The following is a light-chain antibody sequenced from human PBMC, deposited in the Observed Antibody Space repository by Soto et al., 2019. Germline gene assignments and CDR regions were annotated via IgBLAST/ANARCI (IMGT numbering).Light chain of an antibody. CDR3: QQRSNWPIT. J-gene: IGKJ5*01. V-gene: IGKV3D-20*02. CDR2: GAS. Sequence: EIVLTQSPGTLSLSPGERATLSCRASQSVNSNYLGWYQQKPGQAPRLLIYGASARATGIPDRFSGSGSGTDFTLTISSLEPEDFAVYYCQQRSNWPITFGQGTRLEIK. CDR1: QSVNSNY.